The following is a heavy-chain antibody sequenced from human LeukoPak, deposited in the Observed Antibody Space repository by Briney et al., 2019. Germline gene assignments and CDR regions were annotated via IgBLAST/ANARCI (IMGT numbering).Heavy chain of an antibody. CDR1: GFTFSSYA. CDR2: ISGSGGST. CDR3: AKLRKYYDSGGYRSWYMDV. Sequence: GGSLRLSCAASGFTFSSYAMSWVRQAPGKGLEWVSAISGSGGSTYYADSVKGRFTISRDNSKNTLYLQMNSLRAEDTAVYYCAKLRKYYDSGGYRSWYMDVWGKGTTVTVSS. J-gene: IGHJ6*03. V-gene: IGHV3-23*01. D-gene: IGHD3-22*01.